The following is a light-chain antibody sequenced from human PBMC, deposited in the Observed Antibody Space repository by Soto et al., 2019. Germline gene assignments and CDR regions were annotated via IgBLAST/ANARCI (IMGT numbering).Light chain of an antibody. CDR2: KAS. J-gene: IGKJ1*01. CDR3: QQYNSLWT. CDR1: QSISSW. V-gene: IGKV1-5*03. Sequence: DIQMTQSPSTLSASVGDRVTITCRASQSISSWLAWYQQKPGKAPKLLIYKASSLKSGVPSRFSGSGSGTEFTLTISSLQPDYFATYYCQQYNSLWTFGQGTKVEIK.